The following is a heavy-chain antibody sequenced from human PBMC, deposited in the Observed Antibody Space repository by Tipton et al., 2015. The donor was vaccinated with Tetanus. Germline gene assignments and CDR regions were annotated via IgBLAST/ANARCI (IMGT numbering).Heavy chain of an antibody. J-gene: IGHJ4*02. Sequence: TLSLTCTVSGGSVRSGRYSWSWIRQPPGQQLEWDGYIYHSGNTNYNPSLKSRVTISFGTSKNQFSLRLSSVTAADTAVYYCARFSLQYCSSLTCWDFDSWSQGTLVTVSS. CDR3: ARFSLQYCSSLTCWDFDS. CDR2: IYHSGNT. CDR1: GGSVRSGRYS. D-gene: IGHD2-15*01. V-gene: IGHV4-61*01.